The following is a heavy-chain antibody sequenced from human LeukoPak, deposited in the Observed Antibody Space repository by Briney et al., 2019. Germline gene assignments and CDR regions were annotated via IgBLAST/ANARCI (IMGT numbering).Heavy chain of an antibody. Sequence: GGSLRLSCVASEFTFSSYNMNWVRQAPGKGLEWVAVIWYDGSNKYYADSVKGRFTISRDNSKNTLYLQMNSLRAEDTAVYYCAKDKANGGAGYWGQGTLVTVST. CDR3: AKDKANGGAGY. CDR2: IWYDGSNK. D-gene: IGHD6-19*01. J-gene: IGHJ4*02. CDR1: EFTFSSYN. V-gene: IGHV3-30*02.